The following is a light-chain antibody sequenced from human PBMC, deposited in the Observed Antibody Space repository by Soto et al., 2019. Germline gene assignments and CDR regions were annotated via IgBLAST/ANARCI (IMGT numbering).Light chain of an antibody. CDR2: TTS. J-gene: IGKJ4*01. CDR3: QQANNFPLT. Sequence: DIQMTQSPSSVSASVGDRVTITCRASQGINNWLAWYQQKPGEPPKLLMYTTSNLQSGVPSRFSGSRSGTDFTLTISSLQPEDFAPYYCQQANNFPLTFGGGTKVQIK. V-gene: IGKV1D-12*01. CDR1: QGINNW.